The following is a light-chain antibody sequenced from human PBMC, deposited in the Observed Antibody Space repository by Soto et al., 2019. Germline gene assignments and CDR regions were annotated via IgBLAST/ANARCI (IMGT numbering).Light chain of an antibody. V-gene: IGKV1-9*01. CDR3: QRLDNYPIT. CDR2: AAS. J-gene: IGKJ5*01. Sequence: DIQLTQSPSFLSASVGDRVNITCRASQGISSYLAWYQQKPGKAPKFLIYAASTLQSGVPSRFSGSGSGTEFTLTISSLQPEDFATYYCQRLDNYPITFGQGTRLEIK. CDR1: QGISSY.